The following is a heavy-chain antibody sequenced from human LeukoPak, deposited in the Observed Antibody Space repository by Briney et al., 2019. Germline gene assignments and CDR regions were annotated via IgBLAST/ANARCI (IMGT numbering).Heavy chain of an antibody. Sequence: PGGSLRLSCAASGFTFSSYGMHWVRQAPGKGLEWVAVISYDGSNKYYADSVKGRFTISRDDSKNTLYLQINSLKIEDTAMYYCYTSITDYWGQGTLVTVSS. CDR2: ISYDGSNK. V-gene: IGHV3-30*03. CDR3: YTSITDY. J-gene: IGHJ4*02. CDR1: GFTFSSYG. D-gene: IGHD2-21*01.